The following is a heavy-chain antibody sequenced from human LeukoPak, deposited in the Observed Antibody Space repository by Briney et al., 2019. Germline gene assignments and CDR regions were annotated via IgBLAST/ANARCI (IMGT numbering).Heavy chain of an antibody. CDR1: GFTFSSYE. Sequence: QSGGSLRLSCAASGFTFSSYEMNWVRQAPGKGLEWVSYISSSGSTIYYADSVEGRFTISRDNSKNTLYLQMNSLRAEDTAVYYCAKVPADPSEPLPPHAFDIWGQGTMVTVSS. D-gene: IGHD2-2*01. CDR2: ISSSGSTI. J-gene: IGHJ3*02. CDR3: AKVPADPSEPLPPHAFDI. V-gene: IGHV3-48*03.